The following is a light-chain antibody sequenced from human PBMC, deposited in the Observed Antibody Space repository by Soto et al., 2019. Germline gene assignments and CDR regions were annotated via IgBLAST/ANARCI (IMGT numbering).Light chain of an antibody. CDR1: QSVSTSY. V-gene: IGKV3-20*01. Sequence: EIVLTQSPGTLSLSPGERATLSCRASQSVSTSYVAWYQQKSGQAPRLLIYDAFSRATGIPDRFSASGSGTDFTLTISRLEPEDFAVYYCQQYKTFGQGTKVDIK. CDR2: DAF. CDR3: QQYKT. J-gene: IGKJ1*01.